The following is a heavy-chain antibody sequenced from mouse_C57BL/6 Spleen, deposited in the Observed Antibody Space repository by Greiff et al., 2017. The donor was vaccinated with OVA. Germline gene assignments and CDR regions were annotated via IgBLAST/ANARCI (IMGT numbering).Heavy chain of an antibody. J-gene: IGHJ2*01. V-gene: IGHV5-6*01. CDR1: GFTFSSYG. Sequence: EVQLVESGGDLVKPGGSLKLSCAASGFTFSSYGMSWVRQTPDKRLEWVATISSGGSYTYYPDSVKGRFTISRDNAKNTLYLQMSSLKSEDTAMYYCARQGNDGFFDYWGQGTTLTVSS. CDR3: ARQGNDGFFDY. CDR2: ISSGGSYT. D-gene: IGHD2-3*01.